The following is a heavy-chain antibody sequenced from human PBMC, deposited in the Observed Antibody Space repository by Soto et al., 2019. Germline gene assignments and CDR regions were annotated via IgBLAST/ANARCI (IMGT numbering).Heavy chain of an antibody. CDR1: GYSISSGYY. D-gene: IGHD3-22*01. CDR2: IYHVGST. CDR3: VRVGPLVPCYYDRSPYTFESWSDP. V-gene: IGHV4-38-2*01. J-gene: IGHJ5*02. Sequence: SETLSLTCAVSGYSISSGYYWGWLRQPPGKGLEWIGSIYHVGSTYYNPSLNSRVTLSIDMTNNHVSLILNSGTAADTAVYYCVRVGPLVPCYYDRSPYTFESWSDPWGQRTLVTVS.